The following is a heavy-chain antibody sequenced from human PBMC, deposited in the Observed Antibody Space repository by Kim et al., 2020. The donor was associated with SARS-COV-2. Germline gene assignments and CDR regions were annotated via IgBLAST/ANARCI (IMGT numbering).Heavy chain of an antibody. Sequence: GESLKISCQASGYSFTNYWITWVRQMPGKGLEWMGRVDPSDSYTYYSPSFEGHVSISADNSITTAYLQWGSLEASDTATYYCARRLLTGTTATFHAMDVWGQGTTVIVSS. CDR1: GYSFTNYW. J-gene: IGHJ6*02. D-gene: IGHD1-1*01. CDR3: ARRLLTGTTATFHAMDV. CDR2: VDPSDSYT. V-gene: IGHV5-10-1*01.